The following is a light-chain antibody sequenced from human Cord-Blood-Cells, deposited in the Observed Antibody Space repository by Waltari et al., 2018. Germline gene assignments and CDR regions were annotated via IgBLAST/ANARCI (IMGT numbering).Light chain of an antibody. V-gene: IGKV3-20*01. CDR1: QSVSSSY. CDR2: GAS. Sequence: EIVLTQSPGTLSLSPGERANLSCRASQSVSSSYLAWYQQKPGHAPRLLIYGASSRATGIPDRFSGSGSGTDFTLTISRLEPEDFAVYYCQQYGSSPRTFGQGTKLEIK. J-gene: IGKJ2*02. CDR3: QQYGSSPRT.